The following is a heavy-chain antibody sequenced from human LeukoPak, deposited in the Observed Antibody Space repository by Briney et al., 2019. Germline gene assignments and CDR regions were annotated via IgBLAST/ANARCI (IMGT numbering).Heavy chain of an antibody. J-gene: IGHJ4*02. CDR3: ASSSSGYYYPEGY. V-gene: IGHV1-69*13. CDR2: ILPIFGTT. D-gene: IGHD3-22*01. Sequence: GASVKVSCKASGGTFSSYAISWVRQAPGQGLEWMGGILPIFGTTNYAQKFQGRVTITADESTSTAYMELSSLRSEDTAVYYCASSSSGYYYPEGYWGQGTLVTVSS. CDR1: GGTFSSYA.